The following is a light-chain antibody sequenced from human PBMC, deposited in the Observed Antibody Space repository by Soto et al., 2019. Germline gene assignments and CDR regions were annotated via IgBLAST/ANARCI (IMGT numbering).Light chain of an antibody. Sequence: DIQMTQSPSSLSASVGDRVTITCQASQDMTNSLNWFQQKPGKAPKLLIYDASNLETGVPSRFSGSGSGTDFTFTISSLQPEVFATYYCQHYDSLPWTFGQGTKVEIK. CDR3: QHYDSLPWT. CDR2: DAS. J-gene: IGKJ1*01. V-gene: IGKV1-33*01. CDR1: QDMTNS.